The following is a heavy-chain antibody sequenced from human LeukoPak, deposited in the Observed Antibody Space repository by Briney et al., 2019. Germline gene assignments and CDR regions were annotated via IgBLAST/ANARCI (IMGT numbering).Heavy chain of an antibody. Sequence: HPGGSLRLSCAASGFTFSNYWMHWVRQGPGKGLVWVSHINTDGSRKNYADSVKGRFTISRDNAKNTLYLQMNSLRAEDTAVYYCARDLSYCSGGRCYPDAFDIWGQGTMVTVSS. CDR2: INTDGSRK. CDR1: GFTFSNYW. J-gene: IGHJ3*02. CDR3: ARDLSYCSGGRCYPDAFDI. D-gene: IGHD2-15*01. V-gene: IGHV3-74*01.